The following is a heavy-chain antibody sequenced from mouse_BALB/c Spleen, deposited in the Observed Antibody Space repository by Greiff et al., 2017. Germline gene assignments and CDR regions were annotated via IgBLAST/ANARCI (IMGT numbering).Heavy chain of an antibody. CDR3: ARSYRYANPLFAY. D-gene: IGHD2-14*01. Sequence: QVQLQQPGAELVKPGASVKLSCKASGYTFTSFWMHWVKQRPGQGLEWIGEINPSNGRTNYNEKLKSKAPLTVDKSSSKANMQLSSLTSEDSAVYYCARSYRYANPLFAYWGQGTLVTVSA. CDR2: INPSNGRT. CDR1: GYTFTSFW. V-gene: IGHV1S81*02. J-gene: IGHJ3*01.